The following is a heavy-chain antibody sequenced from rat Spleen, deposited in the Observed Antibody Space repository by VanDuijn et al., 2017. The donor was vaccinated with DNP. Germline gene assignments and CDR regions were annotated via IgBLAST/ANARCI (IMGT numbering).Heavy chain of an antibody. J-gene: IGHJ2*01. CDR3: TRTRGTNWFAY. CDR1: RFSFSSFA. D-gene: IGHD4-3*01. Sequence: EVQLVESGGGLVQPGRSMKLSCAASRFSFSSFAMAWVRQAPKKGLEWVASISYEGSSTYYGDSVKGRFTISRDNANSILNLQMTSLRSEDTATYYCTRTRGTNWFAYWGQGVMVTVSS. V-gene: IGHV5-22*01. CDR2: ISYEGSST.